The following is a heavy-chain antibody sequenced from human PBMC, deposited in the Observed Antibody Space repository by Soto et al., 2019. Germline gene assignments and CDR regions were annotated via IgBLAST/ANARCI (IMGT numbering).Heavy chain of an antibody. CDR1: GGSISSYY. D-gene: IGHD3-22*01. Sequence: PSETLSLTCTVSGGSISSYYWSWIRQPPGKGLEWIGYIYYSGSTNYNPSLKSRVTISVDTSKNQFSLKLSSVTAADTAVYYCARVVVINGYYYYGMDVWGQGTTVTVSS. J-gene: IGHJ6*02. CDR2: IYYSGST. CDR3: ARVVVINGYYYYGMDV. V-gene: IGHV4-59*01.